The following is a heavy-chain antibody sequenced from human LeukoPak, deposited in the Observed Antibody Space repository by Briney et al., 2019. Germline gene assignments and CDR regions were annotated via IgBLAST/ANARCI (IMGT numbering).Heavy chain of an antibody. J-gene: IGHJ4*02. D-gene: IGHD5-24*01. CDR2: INPNSGGT. CDR1: GYTFTGYY. CDR3: ARDRYGDGFAHFDY. Sequence: ASVKVSCKASGYTFTGYYMHWVRQAPGQGLEWMAWINPNSGGTNYAHKFQGRVAITRDTSITTAYMDLSRLTSDDTAVYYCARDRYGDGFAHFDYWGQGALVTVSS. V-gene: IGHV1-2*07.